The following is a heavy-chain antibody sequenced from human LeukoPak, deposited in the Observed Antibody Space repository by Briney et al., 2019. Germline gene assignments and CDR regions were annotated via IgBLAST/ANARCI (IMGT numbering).Heavy chain of an antibody. CDR3: ARDSLPYDILTGSWFDP. V-gene: IGHV1-2*02. CDR1: GYTFTSYD. D-gene: IGHD3-9*01. CDR2: INPNSGGT. Sequence: VKVSCKASGYTFTSYDINWVRQAPGQGLEWMGWINPNSGGTNYAQKFQGRVTMTRDTSISTAYMELSRLRSDDTAVYYCARDSLPYDILTGSWFDPWGQGTLVTVSS. J-gene: IGHJ5*02.